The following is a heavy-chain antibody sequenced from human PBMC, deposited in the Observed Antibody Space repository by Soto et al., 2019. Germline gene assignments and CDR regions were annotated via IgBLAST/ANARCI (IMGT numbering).Heavy chain of an antibody. J-gene: IGHJ5*02. CDR1: GGSISSGGYY. D-gene: IGHD2-15*01. Sequence: QVQLQESGPGLVKPSQTLSLTCTVSGGSISSGGYYWSWIRQHPGKGLEWIGYIYYSGSTYYNPSLKSRVTISVDTSKNQFSLKLSSVTAADTAVYYGARGGYCSGGSCYFDPWGQGTLVTVSS. V-gene: IGHV4-31*03. CDR3: ARGGYCSGGSCYFDP. CDR2: IYYSGST.